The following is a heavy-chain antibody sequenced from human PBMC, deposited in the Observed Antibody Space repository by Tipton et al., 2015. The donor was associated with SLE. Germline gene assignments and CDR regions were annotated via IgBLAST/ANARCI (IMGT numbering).Heavy chain of an antibody. D-gene: IGHD2-15*01. CDR2: ISSSGSTI. Sequence: SLRLSCAASGFTFSDYYMSWIRQAPGKGLEWVSYISSSGSTIYYADSVKGRFTISRDNAKNSLYLQMNSLRAEDTAVYYCVVAATPDAFDIWGQGTMVTVSS. CDR1: GFTFSDYY. CDR3: VVAATPDAFDI. V-gene: IGHV3-11*01. J-gene: IGHJ3*02.